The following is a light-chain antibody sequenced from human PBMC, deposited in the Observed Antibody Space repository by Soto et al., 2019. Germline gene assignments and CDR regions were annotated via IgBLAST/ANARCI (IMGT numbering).Light chain of an antibody. CDR2: LGS. CDR3: QQRSNWPLT. CDR1: QSLLHSNGYNY. V-gene: IGKV2-28*01. J-gene: IGKJ4*01. Sequence: DIVMTQSPLSLPVTPGEPASISCRSSQSLLHSNGYNYFDWYVQKPGQSPQPLIYLGSTRASGVPDRFSGSGSGTDFTLKISRVEAEDVGVYYCQQRSNWPLTFGGGTKVDIK.